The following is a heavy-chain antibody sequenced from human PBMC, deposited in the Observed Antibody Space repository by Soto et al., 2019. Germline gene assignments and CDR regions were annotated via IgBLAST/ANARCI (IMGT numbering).Heavy chain of an antibody. CDR3: ARDTTTMTTAYFQH. CDR2: INPSGGST. CDR1: GYSFTSYY. J-gene: IGHJ1*01. Sequence: PVKVSCKASGYSFTSYYMHWFRKTPGQGLEWMGIINPSGGSTSSAQKFRGRVTMTRDTSTSTGYMELSSLRSEDTAVYYCARDTTTMTTAYFQHCGQGTLVTVPS. D-gene: IGHD4-17*01. V-gene: IGHV1-46*03.